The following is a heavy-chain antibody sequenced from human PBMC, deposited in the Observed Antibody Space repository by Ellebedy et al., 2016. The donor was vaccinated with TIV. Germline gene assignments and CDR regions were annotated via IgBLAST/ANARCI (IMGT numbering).Heavy chain of an antibody. D-gene: IGHD3-16*02. CDR2: IYYSGST. CDR1: GGSFSCYY. V-gene: IGHV4-34*01. J-gene: IGHJ2*01. CDR3: ARHLLHPNLRLGELSLNWYFDL. Sequence: SETLSLTCAVYGGSFSCYYWTWIRQPPGKGLEWIGTIYYSGSTYYNPSLKSRVTISVDTSKNQFSLKLSSVTAADTAVYYCARHLLHPNLRLGELSLNWYFDLWGRGTLVTVSS.